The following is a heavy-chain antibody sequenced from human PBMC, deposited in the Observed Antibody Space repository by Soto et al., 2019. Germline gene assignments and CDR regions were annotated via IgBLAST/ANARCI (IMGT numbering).Heavy chain of an antibody. J-gene: IGHJ4*02. Sequence: KTSETLSLTCTVSNGSLSSNYWSWIRQSPGKGLEWIGNIYYSGSTNYNPSLKSRVTMSVDTSKNQFTLKLSSVTAADTGVYFCARYFMVPVEFFDYWGQGTPVTVSS. CDR2: IYYSGST. CDR1: NGSLSSNY. D-gene: IGHD3-10*01. V-gene: IGHV4-59*01. CDR3: ARYFMVPVEFFDY.